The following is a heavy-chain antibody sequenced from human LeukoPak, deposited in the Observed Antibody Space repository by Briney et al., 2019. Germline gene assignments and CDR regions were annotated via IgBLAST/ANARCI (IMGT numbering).Heavy chain of an antibody. Sequence: ASVKVSCKSSGYTYTSYGIRWVRQPPAQGLAWMGWISGYNGNTNYAQKLQGRVTMTTDTSTTTAYMELRSLRSDDTAVYYCARSFSRSVSRDYWGQGTLVTVSS. CDR1: GYTYTSYG. CDR2: ISGYNGNT. CDR3: ARSFSRSVSRDY. D-gene: IGHD2-2*01. J-gene: IGHJ4*02. V-gene: IGHV1-18*01.